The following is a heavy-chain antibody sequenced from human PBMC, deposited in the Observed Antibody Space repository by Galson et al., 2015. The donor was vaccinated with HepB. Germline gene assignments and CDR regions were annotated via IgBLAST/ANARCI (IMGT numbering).Heavy chain of an antibody. J-gene: IGHJ3*02. D-gene: IGHD6-19*01. CDR2: ISYDGSNK. Sequence: SLRLSCAASGFTFSSYAMHWVRQAPGKGLEWVAVISYDGSNKYYADSVKGRFTISRDNSKNTLYLQMNSLRAEDTAVYYCARDPQQWRVHDAFDIWGQGTMVTVSS. V-gene: IGHV3-30*04. CDR1: GFTFSSYA. CDR3: ARDPQQWRVHDAFDI.